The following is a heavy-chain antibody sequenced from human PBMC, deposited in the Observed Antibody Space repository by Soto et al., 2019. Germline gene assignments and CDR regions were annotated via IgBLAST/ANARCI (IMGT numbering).Heavy chain of an antibody. D-gene: IGHD2-21*01. J-gene: IGHJ6*01. Sequence: SQTLSLTCVGSGDTVSSNSVAWNWVRQSPSRGPKGLGKTFYWSRLYSEYAQSARSLVDINADTSKNQVALKLSCVTSEDKAVYYCARSEADSDYYYYGMDVWGQGTSVTVSS. CDR1: GDTVSSNSVA. CDR3: ARSEADSDYYYYGMDV. CDR2: TFYWSRLYS. V-gene: IGHV6-1*01.